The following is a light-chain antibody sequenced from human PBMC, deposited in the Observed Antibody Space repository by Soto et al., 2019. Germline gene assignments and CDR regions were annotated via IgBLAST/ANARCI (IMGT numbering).Light chain of an antibody. J-gene: IGKJ1*01. CDR3: QHYNSYSEA. CDR2: SES. Sequence: EIVLTQSPGALSLSPGERATLSWRASQTVSGAYVAWYQQKPGQAPRLLIHSESSRAAGIPDRFSGSGSGTEFTLTISSLQPDDFATYYCQHYNSYSEAFGQGTKVDI. V-gene: IGKV3-20*01. CDR1: QTVSGAY.